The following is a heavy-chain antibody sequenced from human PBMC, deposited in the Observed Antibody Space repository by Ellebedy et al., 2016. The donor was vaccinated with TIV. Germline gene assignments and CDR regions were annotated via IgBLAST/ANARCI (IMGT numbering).Heavy chain of an antibody. J-gene: IGHJ6*02. V-gene: IGHV3-66*01. CDR1: GFTVGNNF. Sequence: PGGSLRLSCAVSGFTVGNNFMSWVRQAPGKGLEWVSVLYSGGSAYYADSVKGRFIISRDNSKNTLYLQMNGLRAEDTALYYCASTTDLTIFGVVSDYYYYGMDVWGQGTTVTVSS. CDR3: ASTTDLTIFGVVSDYYYYGMDV. CDR2: LYSGGSA. D-gene: IGHD3-3*01.